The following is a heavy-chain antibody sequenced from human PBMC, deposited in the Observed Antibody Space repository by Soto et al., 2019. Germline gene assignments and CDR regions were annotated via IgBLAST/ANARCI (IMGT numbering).Heavy chain of an antibody. V-gene: IGHV1-18*01. CDR2: ISAYNGNT. J-gene: IGHJ5*02. CDR3: ARDYYYGSGSYSSKNWFDP. Sequence: ASVTVSCKASGYTFTSYGISWVRQAPGQGLEWMGWISAYNGNTNYAQKLQGRVTMTTDTSTSTAYMELRGLRSDDTAVYYCARDYYYGSGSYSSKNWFDPGAREPWSPLL. D-gene: IGHD3-10*01. CDR1: GYTFTSYG.